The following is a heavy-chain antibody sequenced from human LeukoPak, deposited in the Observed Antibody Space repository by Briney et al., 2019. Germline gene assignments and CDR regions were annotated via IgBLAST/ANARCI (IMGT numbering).Heavy chain of an antibody. CDR1: GGTFISYA. CDR3: AREGTKEDNWFDR. V-gene: IGHV1-69*01. J-gene: IGHJ5*02. D-gene: IGHD1-1*01. Sequence: GASVKVSCKSSGGTFISYAISWVRQAPGQGLEWMGGIIPIFDTANYAQKFQGRVTITADESTSKAYLELSSLRSEDTAVYYCAREGTKEDNWFDRWGQGTLVTVSS. CDR2: IIPIFDTA.